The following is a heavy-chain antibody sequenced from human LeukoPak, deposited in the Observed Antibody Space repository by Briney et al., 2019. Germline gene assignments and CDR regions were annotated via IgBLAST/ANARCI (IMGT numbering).Heavy chain of an antibody. CDR1: GFTFSSYG. CDR2: ISYDGSNK. J-gene: IGHJ4*02. D-gene: IGHD5-18*01. Sequence: GRSLRLSCAASGFTFSSYGMHWVRQAPGKGLEWVAVISYDGSNKYYADSVKGRFTISRDNSKNTLYLQMNSLRAEDTAVYYCATLREYNDYWGQGTLVTVSS. V-gene: IGHV3-30*03. CDR3: ATLREYNDY.